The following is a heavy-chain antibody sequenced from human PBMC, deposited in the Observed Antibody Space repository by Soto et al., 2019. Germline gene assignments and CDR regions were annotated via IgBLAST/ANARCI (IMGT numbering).Heavy chain of an antibody. CDR3: ARVETAMSPFDY. J-gene: IGHJ4*02. D-gene: IGHD5-18*01. V-gene: IGHV1-3*05. CDR1: GYTFTSYA. CDR2: INAGNGNT. Sequence: QVQLVQSGAEEKKPGASVKVSCKASGYTFTSYAMHWVRQAPGQRREWMGWINAGNGNTKYSQKFQGRVTITSDTSASTAYMELSSLRSEDTAVYYYARVETAMSPFDYWGQGTLVTVSS.